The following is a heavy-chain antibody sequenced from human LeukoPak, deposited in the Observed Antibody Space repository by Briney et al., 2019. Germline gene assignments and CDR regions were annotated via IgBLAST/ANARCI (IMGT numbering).Heavy chain of an antibody. D-gene: IGHD1-26*01. CDR3: AKGGSSSTRRYFDY. CDR2: ISSGGGT. Sequence: PGGSLRLSCAASGFTFSSYAMTWVRQAPGKGLEWVSAISSGGGTHYADSVKGRFTISRDNSQNTLYLQMNSLRAEDTAVYYCAKGGSSSTRRYFDYWGQGTLVTVSS. J-gene: IGHJ4*02. V-gene: IGHV3-23*01. CDR1: GFTFSSYA.